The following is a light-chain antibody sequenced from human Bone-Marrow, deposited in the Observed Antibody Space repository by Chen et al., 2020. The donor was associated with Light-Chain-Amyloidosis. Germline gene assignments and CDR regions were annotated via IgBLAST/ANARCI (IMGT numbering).Light chain of an antibody. CDR1: SSDVGGDNH. CDR2: EVT. Sequence: QSALTQPASVSGSPGQSITIPCTGTSSDVGGDNHVSWYQQHPDKAPKLMIYEVTNRPSWVPDRFSGSKSDNTASLTISGLQTEDEADYFCSSYTITNTLVFGRGTRVTVL. J-gene: IGLJ1*01. V-gene: IGLV2-14*01. CDR3: SSYTITNTLV.